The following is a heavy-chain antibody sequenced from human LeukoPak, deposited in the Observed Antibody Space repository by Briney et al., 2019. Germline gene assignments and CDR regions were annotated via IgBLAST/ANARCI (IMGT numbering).Heavy chain of an antibody. V-gene: IGHV3-48*03. J-gene: IGHJ4*02. Sequence: GGSLRLSCAASGFTFSSYEMNWVRQAPGKGLEWVSYISSSGSTIYYADSVKGRFTISRDNAKNSLYLQMNSLRAEDTAVYYCARIGFKGDCSGGSCQAPPDYWGQGTLVTVSS. CDR2: ISSSGSTI. D-gene: IGHD2-15*01. CDR1: GFTFSSYE. CDR3: ARIGFKGDCSGGSCQAPPDY.